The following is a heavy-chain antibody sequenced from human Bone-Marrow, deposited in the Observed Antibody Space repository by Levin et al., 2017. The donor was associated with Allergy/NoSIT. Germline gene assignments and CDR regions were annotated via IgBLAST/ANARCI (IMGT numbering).Heavy chain of an antibody. CDR3: AKAGTTVMLDYSYLDV. D-gene: IGHD4-17*01. J-gene: IGHJ6*03. CDR2: ISGGAEST. CDR1: GFIFENYA. Sequence: GESLKISCVASGFIFENYAMIWVRQAPGKGLEWVSLISGGAESTYFADSVRGRFTISRDNSKNTLFLQMNSLRVEDTARYYCAKAGTTVMLDYSYLDVWGEGTAVTVSS. V-gene: IGHV3-23*01.